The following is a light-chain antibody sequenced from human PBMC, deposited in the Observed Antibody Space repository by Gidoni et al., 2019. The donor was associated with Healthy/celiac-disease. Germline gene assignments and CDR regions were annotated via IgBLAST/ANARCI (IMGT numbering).Light chain of an antibody. Sequence: DTVLTQSPATLSLSPGERATLSCRASQSVSSYLAWYQQKPGQAPRLLIYDAPNRATGIPARFRGSGSGTVFTLTISSLEPEDFAFYYCQQRSNSFTFGPGTKVDIK. J-gene: IGKJ3*01. V-gene: IGKV3-11*01. CDR2: DAP. CDR1: QSVSSY. CDR3: QQRSNSFT.